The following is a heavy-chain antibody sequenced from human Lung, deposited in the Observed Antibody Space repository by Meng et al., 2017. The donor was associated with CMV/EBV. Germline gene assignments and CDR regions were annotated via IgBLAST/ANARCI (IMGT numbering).Heavy chain of an antibody. CDR2: ISGNGGVT. D-gene: IGHD2-15*01. Sequence: GESXKISCAASGFTFNTYAMTWVRQAPGRGLESVSIISGNGGVTYYADSVKGRFTISRDNSKNTVYLQMNSLRAEDTAVYYCAKDLRDIVVLVDASVHWGQGTLVTFSS. V-gene: IGHV3-23*01. CDR1: GFTFNTYA. J-gene: IGHJ1*01. CDR3: AKDLRDIVVLVDASVH.